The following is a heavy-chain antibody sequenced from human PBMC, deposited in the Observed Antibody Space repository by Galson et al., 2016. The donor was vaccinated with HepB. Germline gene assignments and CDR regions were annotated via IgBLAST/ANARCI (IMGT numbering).Heavy chain of an antibody. CDR2: IYTTGNT. J-gene: IGHJ4*02. V-gene: IGHV4-4*07. CDR3: AREPDQYDSSTFYGRGRFFDY. Sequence: SETLSLTCNVSGGSISATNWNWIRQPAGKGLEWIGRIYTTGNTNYNPSLKSRVTMSVDTSKNQFSLTMTSVTAADTAVYYCAREPDQYDSSTFYGRGRFFDYWGQGTLVTVSS. D-gene: IGHD3-22*01. CDR1: GGSISATN.